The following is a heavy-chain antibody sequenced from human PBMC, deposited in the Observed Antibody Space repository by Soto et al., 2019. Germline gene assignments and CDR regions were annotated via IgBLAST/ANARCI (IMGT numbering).Heavy chain of an antibody. CDR3: AKRNREDIVVVVAASDAFDI. D-gene: IGHD2-15*01. J-gene: IGHJ3*02. Sequence: QLQLQESGPGLVKPSETLSLTCTVSGGSISSSSYYWGWIRQPPGKGLEWIGSIYYSGSTYYNPSLKSRVTISVDTSKNQFSLKLSSVTAADTAVYYCAKRNREDIVVVVAASDAFDIWGQGTMVTVSS. V-gene: IGHV4-39*01. CDR2: IYYSGST. CDR1: GGSISSSSYY.